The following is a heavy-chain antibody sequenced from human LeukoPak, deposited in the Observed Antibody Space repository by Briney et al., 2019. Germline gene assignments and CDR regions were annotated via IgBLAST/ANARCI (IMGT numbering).Heavy chain of an antibody. D-gene: IGHD5-24*01. V-gene: IGHV1-18*01. CDR2: ISAYNGNT. J-gene: IGHJ5*02. CDR3: ATDHSMANTAWWFDP. Sequence: ASVKVSCKASGYTFTSYGISWVRQAPGQGPEWMGWISAYNGNTNYAQKLQGRVTMTTDTSTSTAYMELRSLRSEDTAFYYCATDHSMANTAWWFDPWGQGTLVTVSS. CDR1: GYTFTSYG.